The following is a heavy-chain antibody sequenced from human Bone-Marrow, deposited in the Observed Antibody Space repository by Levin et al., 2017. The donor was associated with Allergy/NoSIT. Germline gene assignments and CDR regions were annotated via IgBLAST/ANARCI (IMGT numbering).Heavy chain of an antibody. CDR2: IYFSWVT. CDR3: ARSGWERTRKAFDI. V-gene: IGHV4-61*01. Sequence: PSETLSLTCTVSGGSVSSGSYYWSWIRQSPGKGLEWIGYIYFSWVTNYNPSLKSRVTISADTSKNQFSLRLSPVTAADTAGYYCARSGWERTRKAFDIWGQGTMVTVSS. J-gene: IGHJ3*02. D-gene: IGHD1-26*01. CDR1: GGSVSSGSYY.